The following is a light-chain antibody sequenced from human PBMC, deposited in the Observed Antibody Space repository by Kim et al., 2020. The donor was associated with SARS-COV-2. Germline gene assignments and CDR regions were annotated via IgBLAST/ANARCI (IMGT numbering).Light chain of an antibody. V-gene: IGLV2-14*04. CDR2: DVS. CDR3: SSITSSSTGV. CDR1: SSDIGGYNY. J-gene: IGLJ2*01. Sequence: GQSITISCTGNSSDIGGYNYVSWYQQHPGKAPKLMIYDVSKRSSGVSNRFSGSKSGNTASLTISGLQAEDEADYYCSSITSSSTGVFGGGTQLTVL.